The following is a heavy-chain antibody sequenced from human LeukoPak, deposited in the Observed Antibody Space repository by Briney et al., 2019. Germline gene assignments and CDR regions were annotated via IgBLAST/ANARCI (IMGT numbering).Heavy chain of an antibody. J-gene: IGHJ4*02. CDR2: INPDSGGT. CDR3: ASARDSGSYPSPFDY. Sequence: GASVKVSCKASGYTFTAYYMHWVRQAPGQGLEWMGWINPDSGGTNYPQRFQGRVSMTRDTSISTAYMELSRLRSDDTAVYYCASARDSGSYPSPFDYWGQGTLVTVCS. V-gene: IGHV1-2*02. D-gene: IGHD1-26*01. CDR1: GYTFTAYY.